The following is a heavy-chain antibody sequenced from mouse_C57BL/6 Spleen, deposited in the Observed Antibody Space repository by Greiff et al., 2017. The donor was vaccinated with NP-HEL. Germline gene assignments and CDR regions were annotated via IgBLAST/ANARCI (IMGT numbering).Heavy chain of an antibody. CDR2: INYDGSST. D-gene: IGHD2-3*01. CDR1: GFTFSDYY. V-gene: IGHV5-16*01. CDR3: ARDQDGYYVFDY. J-gene: IGHJ2*01. Sequence: EVQVVESEGGLVQPGSSMKLSCTASGFTFSDYYMAWVRQVPEKGLEWVANINYDGSSTYYLDSLKSRFIISRDNAKNILYLQMSSLKSEDTATYYCARDQDGYYVFDYWGQGTTLTVSS.